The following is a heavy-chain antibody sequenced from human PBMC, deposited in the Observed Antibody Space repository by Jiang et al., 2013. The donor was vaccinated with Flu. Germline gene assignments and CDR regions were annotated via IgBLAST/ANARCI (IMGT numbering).Heavy chain of an antibody. Sequence: VQLVESGGGLVQPGGSLRLSCAASGFTFSNYEINWVRQAPGKGLEWVSYISSSGSTIYYADSVKGRFTISRDNAKNSLYLQMNSLRAEDTALYYCARVGSYGYLDAFDIWGQGTMVTVSS. D-gene: IGHD5-18*01. CDR2: ISSSGSTI. V-gene: IGHV3-48*03. J-gene: IGHJ3*02. CDR1: GFTFSNYE. CDR3: ARVGSYGYLDAFDI.